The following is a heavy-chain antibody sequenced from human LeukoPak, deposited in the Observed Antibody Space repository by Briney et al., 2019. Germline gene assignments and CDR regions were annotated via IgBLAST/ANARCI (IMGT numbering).Heavy chain of an antibody. J-gene: IGHJ6*03. Sequence: GGSLRLSCAASGFTFSSYAMHWVRQAPGKGLEWVAVISYDGSNKYYADSVKDRFTISRDNSKNTLYLQMNSLRAEDTAVYYCARALPHDYCSGGSCYPPLSYYYYYYMDVWGKGTTVTVSS. V-gene: IGHV3-30-3*01. D-gene: IGHD2-15*01. CDR3: ARALPHDYCSGGSCYPPLSYYYYYYMDV. CDR1: GFTFSSYA. CDR2: ISYDGSNK.